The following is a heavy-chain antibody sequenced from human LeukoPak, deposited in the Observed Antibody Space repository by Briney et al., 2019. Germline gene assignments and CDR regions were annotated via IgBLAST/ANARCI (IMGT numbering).Heavy chain of an antibody. V-gene: IGHV4-39*02. CDR3: ARDPLETTGPDFDY. J-gene: IGHJ4*02. Sequence: SETLSLTCTVSGGSVRSSTYYWGWIRQPPGKGLEWIGSIYYSGNTYYNPSLKSRVTMSVDTSKNQFSLQLNSVTPEDTAVYYCARDPLETTGPDFDYWGQGTLVTVSS. CDR2: IYYSGNT. CDR1: GGSVRSSTYY. D-gene: IGHD4-11*01.